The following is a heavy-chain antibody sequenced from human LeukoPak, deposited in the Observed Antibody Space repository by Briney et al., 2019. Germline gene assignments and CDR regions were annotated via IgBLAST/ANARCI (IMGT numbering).Heavy chain of an antibody. J-gene: IGHJ3*01. D-gene: IGHD2-8*02. CDR1: GFTFDNSA. CDR3: AKATRSSLVASFDV. Sequence: GGSLRLSCAASGFTFDNSAMHWVRQAPGKGLEWVSGISWSSAGIHYADSVKGRFTISRDNAKNSLYLQMNGLRPEDTALYYCAKATRSSLVASFDVWGHGTMVTVSS. V-gene: IGHV3-9*01. CDR2: ISWSSAGI.